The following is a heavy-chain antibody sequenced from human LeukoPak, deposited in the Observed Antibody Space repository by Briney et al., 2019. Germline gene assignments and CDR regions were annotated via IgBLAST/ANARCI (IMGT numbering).Heavy chain of an antibody. J-gene: IGHJ3*02. V-gene: IGHV3-74*01. D-gene: IGHD6-13*01. Sequence: GGSLRLSCVASGFTFSSYWMHWVRQDPRKGLVWVSRINGDGRNINYADSVRGRFTISRDNAKNTLYLQMNTLRVEDTAVYYCAKRAIAAAGRTDAFDIWGQGTMVTVSS. CDR1: GFTFSSYW. CDR2: INGDGRNI. CDR3: AKRAIAAAGRTDAFDI.